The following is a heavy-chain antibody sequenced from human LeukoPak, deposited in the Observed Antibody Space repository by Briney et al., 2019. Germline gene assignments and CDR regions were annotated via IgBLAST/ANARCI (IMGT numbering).Heavy chain of an antibody. V-gene: IGHV1-18*01. CDR2: ISAYNGNT. CDR1: GYTFTSYG. CDR3: AREGSTVPYYYYYYMDV. D-gene: IGHD2-2*01. J-gene: IGHJ6*03. Sequence: GASVKVSCKASGYTFTSYGISWVRQAPGQGLEWMGWISAYNGNTNYAQKLQGRVTMTTDTSTSTAYMELRSLRSDDTAVYYCAREGSTVPYYYYYYMDVWGKGTTVTVSS.